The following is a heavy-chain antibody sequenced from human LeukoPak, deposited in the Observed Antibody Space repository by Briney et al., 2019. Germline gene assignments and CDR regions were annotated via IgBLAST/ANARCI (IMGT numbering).Heavy chain of an antibody. CDR2: IYYSGST. CDR3: ARQSTIAAARIDP. J-gene: IGHJ5*02. D-gene: IGHD6-25*01. CDR1: GGSISDSNYY. V-gene: IGHV4-39*01. Sequence: PSETLSLTCTVSGGSISDSNYYWGWIRQPPGRGLEWIGNIYYSGSTYYSPSLKSRVTVSVDTSKNQFSLKLSSVTAADTAVYYCARQSTIAAARIDPWGQGTLVTVSS.